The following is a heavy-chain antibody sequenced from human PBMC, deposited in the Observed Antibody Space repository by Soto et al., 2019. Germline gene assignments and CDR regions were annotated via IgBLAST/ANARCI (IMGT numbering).Heavy chain of an antibody. CDR3: ARVPKGTTPTAHFDY. CDR1: GGSISSGGYY. J-gene: IGHJ4*02. Sequence: SETLSLTCTVSGGSISSGGYYWSWIRQHPGKGLEWIGYIYYSGSTYYNPSLKSRVTISVDTSKNQFSLKLSSVTAADTAVYYCARVPKGTTPTAHFDYWGQGTLVTAPQ. CDR2: IYYSGST. V-gene: IGHV4-31*03. D-gene: IGHD4-17*01.